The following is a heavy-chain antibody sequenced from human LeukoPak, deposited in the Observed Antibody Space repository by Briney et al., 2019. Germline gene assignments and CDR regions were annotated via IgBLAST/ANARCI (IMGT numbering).Heavy chain of an antibody. V-gene: IGHV3-48*02. CDR2: ISSSSNTI. CDR3: ARDSIPYSSSWFWVDY. CDR1: GFTFSNYS. Sequence: GGSLRLSCAASGFTFSNYSMNWVREAPGKGREWVSYISSSSNTIYYAASVKGRFTISRDNGKGSLFLQMNSLRDEDTAVYYCARDSIPYSSSWFWVDYWGQGTLVTVSS. J-gene: IGHJ4*02. D-gene: IGHD6-13*01.